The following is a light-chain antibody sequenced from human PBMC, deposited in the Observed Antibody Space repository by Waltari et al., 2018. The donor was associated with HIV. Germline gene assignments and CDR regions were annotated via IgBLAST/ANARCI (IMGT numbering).Light chain of an antibody. Sequence: QSALTQPASVSGSPGQSITISCTGTSSDVGSYNLVSWYQQHPGKAPKLMIYEVSKRPSGVSTRFSCSKSGNTASLTISGLQAEDEADYYCCSYAGSSTLVFGGGTKLTVL. CDR1: SSDVGSYNL. CDR3: CSYAGSSTLV. J-gene: IGLJ2*01. V-gene: IGLV2-23*02. CDR2: EVS.